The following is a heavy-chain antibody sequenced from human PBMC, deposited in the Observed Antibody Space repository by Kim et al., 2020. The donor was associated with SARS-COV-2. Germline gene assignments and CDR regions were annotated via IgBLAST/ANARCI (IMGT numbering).Heavy chain of an antibody. V-gene: IGHV1-18*01. CDR3: ARVRGYGSGSYYKGFFDY. D-gene: IGHD3-10*01. CDR2: ISAYNGNT. CDR1: GYTFTSYG. Sequence: ASVKVSCKASGYTFTSYGISWVRQAPGQGLEWMGWISAYNGNTNYAQKLQGRVTMTTDTSTSTAYMELRSLRSDDTAVYYCARVRGYGSGSYYKGFFDYWGQGTLVTVSS. J-gene: IGHJ4*02.